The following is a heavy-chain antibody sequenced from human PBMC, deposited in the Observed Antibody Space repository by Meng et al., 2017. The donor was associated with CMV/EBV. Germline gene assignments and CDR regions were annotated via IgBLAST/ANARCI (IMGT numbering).Heavy chain of an antibody. CDR1: GGSVSSGSYY. V-gene: IGHV4-61*01. Sequence: SETLSLTCTVSGGSVSSGSYYWSWIRQPPGKGLEWIGYIYDSGSTNYNPSLKSRVTISVDTSKNQFSLKLSSVTAADTAVYYCARDLSGWSGYYTYYYYGMDVWGQGTTVTVSS. CDR2: IYDSGST. D-gene: IGHD3-3*01. J-gene: IGHJ6*02. CDR3: ARDLSGWSGYYTYYYYGMDV.